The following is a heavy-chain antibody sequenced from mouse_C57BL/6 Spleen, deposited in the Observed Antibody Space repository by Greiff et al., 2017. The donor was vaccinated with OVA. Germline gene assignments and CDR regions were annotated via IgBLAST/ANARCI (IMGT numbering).Heavy chain of an antibody. CDR2: IYPRDGST. J-gene: IGHJ3*01. CDR1: GYTFTDHT. Sequence: QVQLQQSDAELVKPGASVKISCKVSGYTFTDHTIHWMKQRPEQGLEWIGYIYPRDGSTKYNEKFKGKATLTADKSSSTAYMQLNSLTSEDSAVYFCARDWTYYGSSYTWFAYWGQGTLVTVSA. CDR3: ARDWTYYGSSYTWFAY. D-gene: IGHD1-1*01. V-gene: IGHV1-78*01.